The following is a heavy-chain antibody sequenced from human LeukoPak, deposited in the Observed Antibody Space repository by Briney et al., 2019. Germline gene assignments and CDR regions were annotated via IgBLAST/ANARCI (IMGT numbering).Heavy chain of an antibody. CDR2: INPHSGDT. CDR1: GYTFTAYY. V-gene: IGHV1-2*02. D-gene: IGHD6-6*01. CDR3: ARHFAYSSSSYFDY. Sequence: ASVKVSCKASGYTFTAYYMHWVRQAPGQGLEWMGWINPHSGDTNYTQKFQGRITLTRDTSISTAYMELSRLRSDDTAVYFCARHFAYSSSSYFDYWGQGSLVTVSS. J-gene: IGHJ4*02.